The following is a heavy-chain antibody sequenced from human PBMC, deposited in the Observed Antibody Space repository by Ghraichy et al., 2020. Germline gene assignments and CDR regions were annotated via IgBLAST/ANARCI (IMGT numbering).Heavy chain of an antibody. Sequence: GGSLRLSCVGSGFTFDGYNVNWVRQSPGKGLEWVASISPSGRSIFYADSVKGRFTVSRDNAQNSLFLQMRSLRDEDTAVYFCARASSVVRFYYYAGLDVWGQGPRSPSP. CDR2: ISPSGRSI. J-gene: IGHJ6*02. CDR3: ARASSVVRFYYYAGLDV. CDR1: GFTFDGYN. V-gene: IGHV3-48*02. D-gene: IGHD4-23*01.